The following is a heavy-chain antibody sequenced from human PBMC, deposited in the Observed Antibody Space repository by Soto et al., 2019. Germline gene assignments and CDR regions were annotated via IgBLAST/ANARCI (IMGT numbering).Heavy chain of an antibody. V-gene: IGHV4-38-2*02. D-gene: IGHD1-1*01. J-gene: IGHJ5*02. CDR1: DHSISSRYY. CDR2: IYYGGTT. CDR3: AREGSVGTGWFDP. Sequence: PSETLSLTCTVSDHSISSRYYWGWIRQPPGKGLEWIGSIYYGGTTYYNPSLKSRVTISMDTSKSQFSLRLSSVTAADTAVYYCAREGSVGTGWFDPWGQGTLVTVSS.